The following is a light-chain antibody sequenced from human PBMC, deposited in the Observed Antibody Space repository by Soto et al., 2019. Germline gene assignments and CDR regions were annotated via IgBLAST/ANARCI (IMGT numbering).Light chain of an antibody. Sequence: AIQMTQSPSSLSASVGDRVSITCRASQGISNDLGWYQQKPGEAPKLLIYAAATLESGVPTRFSGSGSGTDFTLSISSLQPEDFATYYCLQDHNYPPTFGQGTKVDIK. J-gene: IGKJ1*01. V-gene: IGKV1-6*01. CDR2: AAA. CDR3: LQDHNYPPT. CDR1: QGISND.